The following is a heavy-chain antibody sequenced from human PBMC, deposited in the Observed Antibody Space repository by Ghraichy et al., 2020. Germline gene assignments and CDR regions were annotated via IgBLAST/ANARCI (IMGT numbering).Heavy chain of an antibody. CDR2: IKSKTDGGTT. D-gene: IGHD6-19*01. J-gene: IGHJ4*02. Sequence: LELSCAASGFTFSNAWMSWVRQAPGKGLEWVGRIKSKTDGGTTDYAAPVKGRFTISRDDSKNTLYLQMNSLKTEDTAMHYCTTDISGWYEGDYWGQGTLVTVSS. CDR1: GFTFSNAW. CDR3: TTDISGWYEGDY. V-gene: IGHV3-15*01.